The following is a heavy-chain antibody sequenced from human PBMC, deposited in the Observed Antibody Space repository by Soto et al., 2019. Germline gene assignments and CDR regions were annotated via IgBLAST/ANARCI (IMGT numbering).Heavy chain of an antibody. D-gene: IGHD3-3*01. CDR3: ARASGTYYDFWSGYYPPGY. CDR2: ISAYNGNT. J-gene: IGHJ4*02. V-gene: IGHV1-18*01. Sequence: QVPLVQSGAEVKKPGASVKVSCKASGYTFTSYGISWVRQAPGQGLEWMGWISAYNGNTNYAQKLQGRVTMTTDTSTSTAYMELRSLRSDDTAVYYCARASGTYYDFWSGYYPPGYWGQGTLVTVSS. CDR1: GYTFTSYG.